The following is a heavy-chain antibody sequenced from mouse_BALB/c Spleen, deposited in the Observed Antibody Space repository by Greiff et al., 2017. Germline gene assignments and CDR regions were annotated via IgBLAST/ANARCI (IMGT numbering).Heavy chain of an antibody. V-gene: IGHV1-12*01. D-gene: IGHD2-2*01. CDR1: GYTFTSYN. Sequence: QVQLKQPGAELVKPGASVKMSCKASGYTFTSYNMHWVKQTPGQGLEWIGAIYPGNGDTSYNQKFKGKATLTADKSSSTAYMQLSSLTSEDSAVYYCARWRDGYDYYAMDYWGQGTSVTVSS. CDR3: ARWRDGYDYYAMDY. J-gene: IGHJ4*01. CDR2: IYPGNGDT.